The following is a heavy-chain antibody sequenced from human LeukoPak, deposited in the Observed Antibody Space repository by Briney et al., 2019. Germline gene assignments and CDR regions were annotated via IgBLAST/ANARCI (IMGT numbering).Heavy chain of an antibody. D-gene: IGHD1-14*01. V-gene: IGHV3-23*01. CDR2: ISGSASST. CDR3: AKPARTDYADY. CDR1: GFTFSNYA. Sequence: GGSLRLSCAASGFTFSNYAMSWVRQAPGKGLEWVSAISGSASSTYHADSVKGRFTISRDNSKNTLYLQMNSLRAEDTAVYYCAKPARTDYADYWGQGTLVTVSS. J-gene: IGHJ4*02.